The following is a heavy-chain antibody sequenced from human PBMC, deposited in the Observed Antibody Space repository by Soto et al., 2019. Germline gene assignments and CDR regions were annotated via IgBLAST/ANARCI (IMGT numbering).Heavy chain of an antibody. J-gene: IGHJ4*02. V-gene: IGHV1-18*01. CDR2: VSTNDDRT. Sequence: ASEKVACKTSGYIFTTYCLAWVRPAPGQRPEWVGWVSTNDDRTTYAQKFEGRVTMITDRSTTTTSMVLRRLRPDDTAVSYSAREPYPASSAYYSLDFWGQGTLVTVSS. CDR1: GYIFTTYC. D-gene: IGHD3-22*01. CDR3: AREPYPASSAYYSLDF.